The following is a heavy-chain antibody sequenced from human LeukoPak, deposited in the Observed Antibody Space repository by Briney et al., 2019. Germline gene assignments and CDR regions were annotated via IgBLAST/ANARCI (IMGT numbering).Heavy chain of an antibody. CDR1: GFTFSSYA. D-gene: IGHD6-19*01. J-gene: IGHJ4*02. CDR2: TTSDGST. CDR3: AKVAPSGWAFNY. Sequence: GGSLRFSCAASGFTFSSYAMSWVRQAPGKGLEWVSGTTSDGSTYYAESVKGRFTVSRDNSKNMLYLQLSSLRAEDTGVYYCAKVAPSGWAFNYWGQGILVTVSS. V-gene: IGHV3-23*01.